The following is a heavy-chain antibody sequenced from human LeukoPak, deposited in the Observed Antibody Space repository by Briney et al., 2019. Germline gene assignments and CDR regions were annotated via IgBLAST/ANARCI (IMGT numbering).Heavy chain of an antibody. CDR2: IYPGDSET. J-gene: IGHJ4*02. Sequence: GESLKISCKGSGYTFIRFWIGWVRQMPGKGLEWMGIIYPGDSETRYSPSFQGQVTISVDKSISTAYLQWSSLKASDTAVYYCATGGIYSSNFDYWGQGTWSPSP. CDR3: ATGGIYSSNFDY. V-gene: IGHV5-51*01. CDR1: GYTFIRFW. D-gene: IGHD5-18*01.